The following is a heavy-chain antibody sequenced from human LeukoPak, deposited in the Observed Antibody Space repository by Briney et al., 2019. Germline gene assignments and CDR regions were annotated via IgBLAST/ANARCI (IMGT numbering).Heavy chain of an antibody. D-gene: IGHD3-10*01. V-gene: IGHV1-46*01. CDR3: ARALTYYYGSGSYTTYYYYYGMDV. CDR2: INPSGGST. J-gene: IGHJ6*02. Sequence: ASVKVSCKASGYTFTSYYMHWVRQAPGQGLEWMGIINPSGGSTSYAQKFQGRVAMTRDTSTSTVYMGLSSLRSEDTAVYYCARALTYYYGSGSYTTYYYYYGMDVWGQGTTVTVSS. CDR1: GYTFTSYY.